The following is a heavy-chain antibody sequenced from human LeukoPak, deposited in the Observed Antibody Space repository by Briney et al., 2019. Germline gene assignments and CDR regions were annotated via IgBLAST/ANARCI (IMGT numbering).Heavy chain of an antibody. CDR2: INHSGSA. J-gene: IGHJ4*02. D-gene: IGHD5-24*01. CDR1: GGSFSGYY. CDR3: ARGISPNVDSYYFDY. V-gene: IGHV4-34*01. Sequence: KPSETLSLTCAVYGGSFSGYYWSWIRQPPGKGLEWIGEINHSGSANYNPSLKSRVTISVDTSKNQFSLKLSSVTAADTAVYYCARGISPNVDSYYFDYWGQGTLVTVSS.